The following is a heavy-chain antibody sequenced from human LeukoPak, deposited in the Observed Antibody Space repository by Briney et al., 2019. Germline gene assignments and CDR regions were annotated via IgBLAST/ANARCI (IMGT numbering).Heavy chain of an antibody. CDR3: ASMGWLQSGSDY. CDR2: ISSSSSYI. V-gene: IGHV3-21*01. J-gene: IGHJ4*02. CDR1: GFTFSSYS. Sequence: PGGSLRLSCAASGFTFSSYSMNWVRQAPGKGLEWVSSISSSSSYIYYADSVKGRFTISRDNAKNSLYLQMNSLRAEDTAVYYCASMGWLQSGSDYWGQGTLVTVSS. D-gene: IGHD5-24*01.